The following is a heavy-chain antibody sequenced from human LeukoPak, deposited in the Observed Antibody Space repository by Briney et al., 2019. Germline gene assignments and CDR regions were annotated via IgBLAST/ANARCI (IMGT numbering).Heavy chain of an antibody. CDR3: ARTADSPFA. V-gene: IGHV3-72*01. Sequence: PGGSLRLSCVASGFSFIDHYVDWVRQSPGKGLEWLGRITSKGRSYSAEYAASVNGRFSISRDDSKNSVYLHMYSLESEDTAVYYCARTADSPFAWGQGTLVTVSS. CDR2: ITSKGRSYSA. D-gene: IGHD6-13*01. J-gene: IGHJ5*02. CDR1: GFSFIDHY.